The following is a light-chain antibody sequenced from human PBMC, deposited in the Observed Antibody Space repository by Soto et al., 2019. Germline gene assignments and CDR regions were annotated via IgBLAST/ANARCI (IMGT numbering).Light chain of an antibody. V-gene: IGKV3-20*01. CDR2: GTS. Sequence: EVVLTQSPGTLSLSPGERAILSCRASQSVNSGYLAWYQQKPGQAPRLLIYGTSIRAAGIPDRFSGSGSGTDFTLTISRLEPEAFAVYSCQQYLASPPWTFGQGTKVE. J-gene: IGKJ1*01. CDR3: QQYLASPPWT. CDR1: QSVNSGY.